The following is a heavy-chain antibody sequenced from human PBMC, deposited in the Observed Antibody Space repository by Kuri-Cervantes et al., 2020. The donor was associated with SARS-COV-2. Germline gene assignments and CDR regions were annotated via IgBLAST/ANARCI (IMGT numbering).Heavy chain of an antibody. J-gene: IGHJ4*02. CDR2: ISYDGSNK. V-gene: IGHV3-30*04. CDR3: ARDPDDILTGPFDY. Sequence: GGSLRLSCAASGFTFSSYAMHWVRQAPGKGLEWVAVISYDGSNKYYADSVKGRFTISRDNSKNTLYLQMNSLRAEDTAVYYRARDPDDILTGPFDYWGQGTLVTVSS. D-gene: IGHD3-9*01. CDR1: GFTFSSYA.